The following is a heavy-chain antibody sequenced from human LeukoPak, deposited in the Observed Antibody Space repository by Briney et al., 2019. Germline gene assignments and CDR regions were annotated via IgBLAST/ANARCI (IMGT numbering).Heavy chain of an antibody. CDR1: GFTFSSYG. CDR2: ISYDGSNK. CDR3: AKGPSEYFQH. Sequence: GGSLRLSCAASGFTFSSYGMHWVRQAPGKGLEWVAVISYDGSNKYYADSVKGRFTISRDNSKNTLYLQMNSLRAEDTAVYYCAKGPSEYFQHWGQGTLVTVSS. V-gene: IGHV3-30*18. J-gene: IGHJ1*01.